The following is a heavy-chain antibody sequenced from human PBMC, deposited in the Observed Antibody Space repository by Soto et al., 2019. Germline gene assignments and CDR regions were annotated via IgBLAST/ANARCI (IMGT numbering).Heavy chain of an antibody. D-gene: IGHD4-4*01. J-gene: IGHJ4*02. Sequence: QVQLVQSGAEVKKPGASVKVSCKASGYTFTSYYMHWVRQAPGQGLEWMGIINRSGGSTSYAQKFQGRVTMTRDTSTSTVYMELSSLRSEDTAVYYCARDGRDPMTTVTNFDYWGQGTLVTVSS. CDR3: ARDGRDPMTTVTNFDY. V-gene: IGHV1-46*01. CDR2: INRSGGST. CDR1: GYTFTSYY.